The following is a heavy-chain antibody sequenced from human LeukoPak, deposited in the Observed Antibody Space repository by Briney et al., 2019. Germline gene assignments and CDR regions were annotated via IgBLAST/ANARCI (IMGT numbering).Heavy chain of an antibody. CDR3: ACSIPYSNGDVMTDY. Sequence: GGSLRLSCAASGLIVSSNYMSWVRQAPGKGLEWVSLTYSDGNTNYADSVKGRFTISRDTSKNTLSLQMNSLRAEATAVYNSACSIPYSNGDVMTDYWGQGTLVTVSS. D-gene: IGHD6-19*01. V-gene: IGHV3-66*01. CDR2: TYSDGNT. CDR1: GLIVSSNY. J-gene: IGHJ4*02.